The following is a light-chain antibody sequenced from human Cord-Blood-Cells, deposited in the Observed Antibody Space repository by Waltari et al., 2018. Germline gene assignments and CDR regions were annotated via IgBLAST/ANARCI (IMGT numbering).Light chain of an antibody. CDR3: QQYNSYQWT. CDR1: QSISSW. CDR2: KAS. J-gene: IGKJ1*01. V-gene: IGKV1-5*03. Sequence: DIQMTQSPSTLSASVGDSVTITCRASQSISSWLAWYQQKPGKAPKLLLYKASILESGVPSMFSGSGSGTEFTLTISILQPDDFATYYCQQYNSYQWTFGQGTKVEIK.